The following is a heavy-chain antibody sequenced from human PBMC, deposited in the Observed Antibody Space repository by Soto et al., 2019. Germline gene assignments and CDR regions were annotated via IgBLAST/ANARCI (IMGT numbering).Heavy chain of an antibody. CDR1: GFTFSNYW. V-gene: IGHV3-7*03. J-gene: IGHJ4*02. CDR3: ARDSGGLGY. Sequence: VGSLRLSCAASGFTFSNYWITWVRQAPWKGLEWVANIIKDGIEKSYVDSVKGRFTISRDNAKNSLYLEMNSLRVEDTAVYYCARDSGGLGYWGQGNLVTVSS. CDR2: IIKDGIEK. D-gene: IGHD3-10*01.